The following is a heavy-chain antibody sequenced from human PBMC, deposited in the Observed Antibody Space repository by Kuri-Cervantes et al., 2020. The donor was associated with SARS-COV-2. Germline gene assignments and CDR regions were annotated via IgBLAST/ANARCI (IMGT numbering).Heavy chain of an antibody. J-gene: IGHJ4*02. D-gene: IGHD3-22*01. CDR1: GGSISSYY. CDR2: IYYSGST. Sequence: ESLKISCTVSGGSISSYYWSWIRQPPGKGLEWIGYIYYSGSTNYNPSLKSRVTISVDTSKNQFSLKLSSVTAADTAVYYCARDLGYDSSSGLDYWGQGTLVTVSS. V-gene: IGHV4-59*12. CDR3: ARDLGYDSSSGLDY.